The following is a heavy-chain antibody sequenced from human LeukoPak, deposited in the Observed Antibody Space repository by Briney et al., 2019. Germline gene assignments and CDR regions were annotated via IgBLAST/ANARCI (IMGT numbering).Heavy chain of an antibody. CDR1: GFTFSSYA. CDR2: ISYDGSNK. CDR3: AREIATIFGVAENGMDV. Sequence: GGSLRLSCGASGFTFSSYAMHWVRQAPGKGLEWVAFISYDGSNKYYADSVKGRFTISRDNSKNTLYLQMNSLRAEDTAVYYCAREIATIFGVAENGMDVWGQGTTVTVSS. J-gene: IGHJ6*02. V-gene: IGHV3-30-3*01. D-gene: IGHD3-3*01.